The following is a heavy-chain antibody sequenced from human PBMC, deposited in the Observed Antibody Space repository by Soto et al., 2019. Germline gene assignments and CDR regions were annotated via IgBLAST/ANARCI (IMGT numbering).Heavy chain of an antibody. CDR3: ARVIGYCGADGDCLWYYFDS. CDR1: GFTLTDYA. D-gene: IGHD2-21*02. Sequence: ASVKVSYKASGFTLTDYALHWVRQAPGHRLEWMGWINAGTGNTDYSQNFQGRVTITRDASASTVYMELSSLTSEDTAVYYCARVIGYCGADGDCLWYYFDSWGQGTLVTVSS. J-gene: IGHJ4*02. CDR2: INAGTGNT. V-gene: IGHV1-3*01.